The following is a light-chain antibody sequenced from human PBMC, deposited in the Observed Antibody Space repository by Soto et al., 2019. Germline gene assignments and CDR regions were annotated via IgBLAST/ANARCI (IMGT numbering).Light chain of an antibody. J-gene: IGKJ1*01. CDR3: QQSYSTPRT. V-gene: IGKV1-39*01. Sequence: DIQMTQSPSSLSASVGDRVTITCRASQSISSFLNWYQQKPGKAPNLLIYAASSLLSGVPSRFSGSGSGTDFTLTISSLQPEDFATYYCQQSYSTPRTFGQGTKVDNK. CDR1: QSISSF. CDR2: AAS.